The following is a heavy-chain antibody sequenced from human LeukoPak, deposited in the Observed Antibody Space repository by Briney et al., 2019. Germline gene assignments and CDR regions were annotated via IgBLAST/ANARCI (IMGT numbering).Heavy chain of an antibody. CDR1: GYTFTSYD. CDR2: MNPNSGNT. Sequence: GASVKVSCKASGYTFTSYDMNWVRQAPGQGLEGMGWMNPNSGNTGYANQFQRRATITSTSSIRTAYIELSSLRSDDTAVYYCARGVRITIFGVVISYYYMDVWGKGTTVTVSS. V-gene: IGHV1-8*01. J-gene: IGHJ6*03. D-gene: IGHD3-3*01. CDR3: ARGVRITIFGVVISYYYMDV.